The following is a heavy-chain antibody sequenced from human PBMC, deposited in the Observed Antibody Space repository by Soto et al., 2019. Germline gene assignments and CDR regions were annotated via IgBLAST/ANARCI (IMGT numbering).Heavy chain of an antibody. D-gene: IGHD5-18*01. CDR1: GYTFTSYA. CDR2: INAGNGNT. Sequence: ASVKVSCKASGYTFTSYAMHWVRQAPGQRLEWMGWINAGNGNTKYLQKFQGRVTITRDTSASTAYMELSSLRSEDSAVYYCARGGYSYGLYYYYYGMDVWGQGTTVTVSS. V-gene: IGHV1-3*01. CDR3: ARGGYSYGLYYYYYGMDV. J-gene: IGHJ6*02.